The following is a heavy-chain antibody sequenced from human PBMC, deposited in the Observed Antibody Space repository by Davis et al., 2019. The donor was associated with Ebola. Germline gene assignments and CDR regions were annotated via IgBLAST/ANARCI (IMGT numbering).Heavy chain of an antibody. V-gene: IGHV3-23*01. Sequence: GESLKISCAASGFTFSSYAMSWVRQAPEKGLEWVSAISGSGGSTYYADSVKGRFTISRDNAKNSLYLQMNSLRDEDTAVYYCAKGDENGLGSLYYYYGMDVWGQGTTVTVSS. J-gene: IGHJ6*02. CDR1: GFTFSSYA. CDR3: AKGDENGLGSLYYYYGMDV. D-gene: IGHD3-10*01. CDR2: ISGSGGST.